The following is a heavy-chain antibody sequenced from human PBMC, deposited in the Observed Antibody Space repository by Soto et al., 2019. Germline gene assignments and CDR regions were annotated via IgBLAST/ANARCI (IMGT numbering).Heavy chain of an antibody. V-gene: IGHV1-18*01. CDR3: ARDRRFSSSGRYVWSDP. D-gene: IGHD6-19*01. CDR1: GYTFTSYF. Sequence: ASVKGSCNASGYTFTSYFISWVRQAPGQGLEGMGWISAYNGNTNYAQKLQGRVTTTTDTSTSTAYMALRSLRSDDTAVYYCARDRRFSSSGRYVWSDPWGQGTLVTVPS. CDR2: ISAYNGNT. J-gene: IGHJ5*02.